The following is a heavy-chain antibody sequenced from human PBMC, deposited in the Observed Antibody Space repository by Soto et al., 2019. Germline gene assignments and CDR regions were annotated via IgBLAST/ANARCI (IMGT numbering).Heavy chain of an antibody. D-gene: IGHD3-3*01. CDR1: GITFSTYR. CDR3: ARENYDFWSGYYLDY. Sequence: EVQLVESGGGLVQPGGSLRLSCVVSGITFSTYRMHWVRQAPGKGLVWVSHIKSDGTVTHYTDSVRGRFIISRDNAKNTLFLQMNSLRAEDTAVYYCARENYDFWSGYYLDYWGQGTLVTVSP. V-gene: IGHV3-74*01. J-gene: IGHJ4*02. CDR2: IKSDGTVT.